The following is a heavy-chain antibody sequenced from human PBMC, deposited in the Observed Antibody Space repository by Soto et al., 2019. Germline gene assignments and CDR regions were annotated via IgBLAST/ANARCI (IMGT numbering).Heavy chain of an antibody. D-gene: IGHD3-3*01. J-gene: IGHJ4*02. CDR2: ISYDGSNK. CDR1: GFTFSSYG. V-gene: IGHV3-30*18. Sequence: QVQLVESGGGVVQPGRSLRLSCAASGFTFSSYGMHWVRQAPGKGLEWVAVISYDGSNKYYADSVKGRFTISRDNSKNTLYLQMNSLRAEDTAVYYCAKRGPLRFLEWETGPFDYWGQGTLVTVSS. CDR3: AKRGPLRFLEWETGPFDY.